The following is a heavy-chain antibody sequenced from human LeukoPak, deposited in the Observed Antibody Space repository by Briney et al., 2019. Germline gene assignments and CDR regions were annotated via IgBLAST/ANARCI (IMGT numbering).Heavy chain of an antibody. J-gene: IGHJ4*02. Sequence: PGGSLRLSCEASGFTFSSYGMHWVRQAPGKGPEWVAFIRYDGSSKFYADSVKARFTISRDNSENTVYLQMDSLRLEDTALYYCARDREPLLYPLDYWGQGTLVTVSS. CDR3: ARDREPLLYPLDY. CDR1: GFTFSSYG. CDR2: IRYDGSSK. V-gene: IGHV3-30*02. D-gene: IGHD2-2*02.